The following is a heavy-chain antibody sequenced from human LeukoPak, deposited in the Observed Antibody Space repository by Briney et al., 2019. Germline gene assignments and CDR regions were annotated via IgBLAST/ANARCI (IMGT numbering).Heavy chain of an antibody. Sequence: EASVKVSCKASGYTFTSYTIHWVRQAPGQRLEWMGWINAGNGNTKYSQEFQDRVTITRDTSASTAYMELSSLRSEDMAVYYCARARYETRIWPKSRYDYYHYMDVWGKRDHGHRLL. D-gene: IGHD3-3*01. CDR3: ARARYETRIWPKSRYDYYHYMDV. CDR1: GYTFTSYT. CDR2: INAGNGNT. J-gene: IGHJ6*03. V-gene: IGHV1-3*03.